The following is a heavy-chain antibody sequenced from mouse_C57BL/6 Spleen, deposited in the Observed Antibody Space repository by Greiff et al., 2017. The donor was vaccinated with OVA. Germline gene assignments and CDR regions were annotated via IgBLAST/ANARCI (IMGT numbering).Heavy chain of an antibody. J-gene: IGHJ3*01. CDR1: GYSITSGYY. CDR2: ISYDGSN. CDR3: ARDLTGSFAY. D-gene: IGHD4-1*01. Sequence: ESGPGLVKPSQSLSLTCSVTGYSITSGYYWNWIRQFPGNKLEWMGYISYDGSNNYNPSLKNRISITRDTSKNQFFLKLNSVTTEDTATYYCARDLTGSFAYWGQGTLVTVSA. V-gene: IGHV3-6*01.